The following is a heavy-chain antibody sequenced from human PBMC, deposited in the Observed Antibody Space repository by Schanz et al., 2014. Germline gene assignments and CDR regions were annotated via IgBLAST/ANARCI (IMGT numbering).Heavy chain of an antibody. J-gene: IGHJ6*03. V-gene: IGHV1-18*01. Sequence: QVQLVQSGAEVKKPGASVKVSCKASGYTFTSYGISWVRQAPGQGLEWMGWISPYNGNTNYAQKLQGRVNMTADTTTSTAYMDLIRLRSEDTAVYYSASLCTAMAVTASVIDSYYCYMDVWGEGTTVTVSS. D-gene: IGHD2-21*02. CDR2: ISPYNGNT. CDR1: GYTFTSYG. CDR3: ASLCTAMAVTASVIDSYYCYMDV.